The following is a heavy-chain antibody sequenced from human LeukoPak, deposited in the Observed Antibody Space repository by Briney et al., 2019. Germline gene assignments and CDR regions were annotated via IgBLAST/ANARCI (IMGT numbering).Heavy chain of an antibody. J-gene: IGHJ5*02. D-gene: IGHD3-22*01. CDR2: INSNSGGT. CDR1: GYTFTGYY. CDR3: ARVAYYDSSGLDP. V-gene: IGHV1-2*02. Sequence: ASVKVSCKASGYTFTGYYIHWVRQAPGQGLEWMGWINSNSGGTNYAQKFQGRVTMTRDTSISTAYMELSRLRSDDTAVYYCARVAYYDSSGLDPWGQGTLVTVSS.